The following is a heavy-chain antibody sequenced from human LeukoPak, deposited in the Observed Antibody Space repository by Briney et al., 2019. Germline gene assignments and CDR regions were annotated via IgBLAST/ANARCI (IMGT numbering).Heavy chain of an antibody. V-gene: IGHV4-59*01. J-gene: IGHJ6*02. CDR3: ARGSDTGYVSYYYYYGMDV. D-gene: IGHD5-12*01. CDR2: IYYSGST. CDR1: GGSISSYY. Sequence: PSETLSLTCTVSGGSISSYYWSWIRQPPGKGLEWIGYIYYSGSTNYTPSLKSRVTISVDTSKNQFSLKLSSVAAGDTAVYYCARGSDTGYVSYYYYYGMDVWGQGTTVTVSS.